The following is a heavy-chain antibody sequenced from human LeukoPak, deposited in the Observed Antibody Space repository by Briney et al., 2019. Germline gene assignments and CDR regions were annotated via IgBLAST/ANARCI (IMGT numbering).Heavy chain of an antibody. CDR3: ARDKTQLLHRGCPDY. CDR2: ISYDGSNK. V-gene: IGHV3-30-3*01. Sequence: PGRSLRLSCAASGFTFSSYAIYWVRQAPGKGLEWVAVISYDGSNKYYADSVKGRFTISRDNSKNTLYLQMNSLRAEDTAVYYCARDKTQLLHRGCPDYWGQGTLVTVSS. D-gene: IGHD2-2*01. CDR1: GFTFSSYA. J-gene: IGHJ4*02.